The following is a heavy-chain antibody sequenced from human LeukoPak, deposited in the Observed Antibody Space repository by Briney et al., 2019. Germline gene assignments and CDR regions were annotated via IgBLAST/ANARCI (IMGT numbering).Heavy chain of an antibody. J-gene: IGHJ4*02. D-gene: IGHD3-10*01. CDR1: GFTFSSYW. V-gene: IGHV3-7*01. Sequence: GGSLRLSCAASGFTFSSYWMSWVRQAPGKGLEWVANIKQDGSEKYYVDSVKGRFTISRDNAKNSLYLQMNSLRAEDTAVCYCARDLLWFGELRPLDYWGQGTLVTVSS. CDR2: IKQDGSEK. CDR3: ARDLLWFGELRPLDY.